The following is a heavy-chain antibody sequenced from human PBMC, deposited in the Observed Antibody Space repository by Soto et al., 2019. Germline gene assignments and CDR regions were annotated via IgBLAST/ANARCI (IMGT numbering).Heavy chain of an antibody. CDR3: ARDSYQDYGDTYYYYALDA. CDR2: SHYLGGP. Sequence: PLESLSDPCSVSRDYVSIGDYPSRCIRQPPGMDLGWIGYSHYLGGPYYNPSLQSRVTISMDTSKNQVTLNLTSMTAADTAVYFCARDSYQDYGDTYYYYALDAWGPGLTVTVSS. V-gene: IGHV4-30-4*01. CDR1: RDYVSIGDYP. D-gene: IGHD4-17*01. J-gene: IGHJ6*02.